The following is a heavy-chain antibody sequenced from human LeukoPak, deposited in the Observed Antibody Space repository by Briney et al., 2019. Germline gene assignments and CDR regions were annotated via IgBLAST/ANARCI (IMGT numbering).Heavy chain of an antibody. CDR2: IYWNDDK. CDR3: AHRRYDFWSGYPPFDAFDI. J-gene: IGHJ3*02. D-gene: IGHD3-3*01. V-gene: IGHV2-5*01. Sequence: SGPTLVNPTQTLTLTCTFSGFSLSTSGVGVGWIRQPSGKALEWLALIYWNDDKRYSPSLKSRLTITKDTSKNQVVLTMTNMDPVDTATYYCAHRRYDFWSGYPPFDAFDIWGQGTMVTVSS. CDR1: GFSLSTSGVG.